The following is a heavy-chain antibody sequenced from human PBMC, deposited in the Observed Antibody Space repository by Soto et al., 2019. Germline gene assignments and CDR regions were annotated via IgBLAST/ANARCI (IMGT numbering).Heavy chain of an antibody. D-gene: IGHD1-20*01. CDR2: ISGSGGST. V-gene: IGHV3-23*01. CDR3: ATGITGTTRVY. CDR1: GFTFSSYA. J-gene: IGHJ4*02. Sequence: GGSQRLSCAASGFTFSSYAMSWVRQAPGKGLEWVSAISGSGGSTYYADSVKGRFTISRDNSKNTLYLQMNSLRAEDTAVYYCATGITGTTRVYWGQGTLVTVSS.